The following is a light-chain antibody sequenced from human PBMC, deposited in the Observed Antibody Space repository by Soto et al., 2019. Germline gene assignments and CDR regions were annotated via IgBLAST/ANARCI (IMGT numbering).Light chain of an antibody. J-gene: IGLJ3*02. V-gene: IGLV2-14*03. CDR3: SSFRGRTAGV. Sequence: QSALTQPASVSGSPGQSITISCTGTNSDVGGYDYVSWYQQHPGKAPKLLIYDDSKRPSGVSNRFSGSKSGNTASLTISGLLAEDEAYYYCSSFRGRTAGVFGGGTKLTVL. CDR2: DDS. CDR1: NSDVGGYDY.